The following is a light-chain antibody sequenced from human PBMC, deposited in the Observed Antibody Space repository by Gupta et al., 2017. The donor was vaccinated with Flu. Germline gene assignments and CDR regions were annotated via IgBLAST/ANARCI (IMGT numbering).Light chain of an antibody. Sequence: QSALTQPRSVSGSPGQSVTISCTGTASDIGVSKHVSWYQQHPGKAPKLVIYDVTKRPSGVPDRFSGSKAGNTASLTIAGLQAEDAGDYYCCSYAGSVFGGGTKLTVL. CDR3: CSYAGSV. CDR2: DVT. V-gene: IGLV2-11*01. CDR1: ASDIGVSKH. J-gene: IGLJ3*02.